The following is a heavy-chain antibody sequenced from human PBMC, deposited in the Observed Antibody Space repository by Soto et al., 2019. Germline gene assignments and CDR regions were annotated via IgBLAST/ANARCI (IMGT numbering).Heavy chain of an antibody. J-gene: IGHJ4*02. D-gene: IGHD6-19*01. CDR3: ARLGSSGWYQGSYFDY. CDR1: GGSITRNNHY. CDR2: ILYSGSI. Sequence: QLQLQESGLGLVKPSETLSLTCTVSGGSITRNNHYWGWIRQSPGKGLEWIGSILYSGSINYNPSLKSRVTISVETSKNQFSLKMSSVTAADTAVYYCARLGSSGWYQGSYFDYWGQGTLVTVSS. V-gene: IGHV4-39*01.